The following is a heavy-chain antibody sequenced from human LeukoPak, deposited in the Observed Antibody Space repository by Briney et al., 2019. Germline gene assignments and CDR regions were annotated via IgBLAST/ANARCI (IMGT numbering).Heavy chain of an antibody. V-gene: IGHV4-39*07. J-gene: IGHJ4*02. CDR3: ARSPSGYRFDY. Sequence: PSETLSLTCTVSGGSISHSRYYWGWIRQPPGKGLEWIGSIYYSGSTNYNPSLKSRVTISRDTSKNRFSLNLNSVTAADTAVYFCARSPSGYRFDYWGQGALVTVSS. CDR1: GGSISHSRYY. D-gene: IGHD3-22*01. CDR2: IYYSGST.